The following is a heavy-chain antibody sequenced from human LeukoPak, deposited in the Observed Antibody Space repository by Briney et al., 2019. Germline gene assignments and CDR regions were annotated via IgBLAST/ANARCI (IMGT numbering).Heavy chain of an antibody. CDR2: IDQRGTT. CDR3: ARVPYYGSGTFTDY. D-gene: IGHD3-10*01. V-gene: IGHV4-4*02. Sequence: SETLSLTCNVSGDSISSYNWWNWFRQPPGKGLEWIGEIDQRGTTNYNPSLKSRATISVDESKNQFSLKLSSVTAADTALYYCARVPYYGSGTFTDYWGQGTLVPVST. J-gene: IGHJ4*02. CDR1: GDSISSYNW.